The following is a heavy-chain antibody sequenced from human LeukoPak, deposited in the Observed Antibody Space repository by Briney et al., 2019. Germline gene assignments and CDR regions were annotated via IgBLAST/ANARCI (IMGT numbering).Heavy chain of an antibody. J-gene: IGHJ5*02. V-gene: IGHV3-30*02. CDR2: IRYDGTNK. CDR3: AKDYPKTSYYGSGTYYRPNWFDP. D-gene: IGHD3-10*01. CDR1: GFTFSSYG. Sequence: GGSLRLSCAASGFTFSSYGMHWVRQAPGKGLEWVAFIRYDGTNKYYADSVKGRFTISRDNSKNTLYLQMNSLRAEDTAVYHCAKDYPKTSYYGSGTYYRPNWFDPWGQGTLVTVSS.